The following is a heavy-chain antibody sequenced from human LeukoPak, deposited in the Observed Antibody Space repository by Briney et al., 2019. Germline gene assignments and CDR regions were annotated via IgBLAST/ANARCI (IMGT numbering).Heavy chain of an antibody. J-gene: IGHJ4*02. CDR2: ISYDGSNK. CDR1: GFTFSSYW. V-gene: IGHV3-30-3*01. Sequence: PGGSLRLSCAASGFTFSSYWMSWVRQAPGKGLEWVALISYDGSNKYYADSVKGRFTISRDNSKNTLYLQMNSLRAEDTAVYYCARDPTEYQLLSWFGDYWGQGTLVTVSS. CDR3: ARDPTEYQLLSWFGDY. D-gene: IGHD2-2*01.